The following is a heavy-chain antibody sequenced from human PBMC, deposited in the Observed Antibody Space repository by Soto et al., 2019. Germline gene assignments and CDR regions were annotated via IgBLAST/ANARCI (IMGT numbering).Heavy chain of an antibody. CDR1: GFTFSSYS. J-gene: IGHJ4*02. D-gene: IGHD3-16*02. CDR3: ARDPYEYVWGSYRSDY. V-gene: IGHV3-48*04. Sequence: GGSLRLSCSASGFTFSSYSMNWVRQAPGKGLEWVSYISSSSSTIYYAASVKGRFTISRDNAKNSLYLQMNSLRAEDTAVYYCARDPYEYVWGSYRSDYWGQGTLVTVSS. CDR2: ISSSSSTI.